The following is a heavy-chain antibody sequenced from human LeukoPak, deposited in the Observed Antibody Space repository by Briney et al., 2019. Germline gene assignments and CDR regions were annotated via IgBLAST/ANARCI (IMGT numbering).Heavy chain of an antibody. CDR3: ARHTRPGYSGYANAFDI. CDR2: RYDIEST. V-gene: IGHV4-39*01. Sequence: SETLSLICTVSGGSISSSGYNWDWIRQPPGKGLEGIGYRYDIESTYYNPSLKSRVTISLNTSNNQFSLKLSSVTAADTAVYYCARHTRPGYSGYANAFDIWGKGTMVTVSS. J-gene: IGHJ3*02. D-gene: IGHD5-12*01. CDR1: GGSISSSGYN.